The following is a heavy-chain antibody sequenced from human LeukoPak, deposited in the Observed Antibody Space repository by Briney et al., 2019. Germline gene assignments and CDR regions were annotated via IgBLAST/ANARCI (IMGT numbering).Heavy chain of an antibody. D-gene: IGHD6-19*01. J-gene: IGHJ4*02. CDR1: GFTVSSNY. CDR2: IYSGGNT. Sequence: GGSLRPSCAASGFTVSSNYMSWVRQAPGKGLEWVSLIYSGGNTYYADSVKGRFTISRDNSKSTLYLQMNSLRVEDTAVYYCARGMYSSGWYSDYWGQGTLVTVSS. CDR3: ARGMYSSGWYSDY. V-gene: IGHV3-66*01.